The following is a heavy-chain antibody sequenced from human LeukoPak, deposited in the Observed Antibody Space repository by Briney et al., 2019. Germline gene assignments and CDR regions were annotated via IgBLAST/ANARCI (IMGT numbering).Heavy chain of an antibody. CDR2: IKEDGSDR. Sequence: PGGSLRLSCAASGFTFSNYWMTWVRQVPGKGLEWVASIKEDGSDRYNVDSVKGRFTISRDNAKNSLSLQMSSLRAADTAVYYCASTLTFDNWGLGILVTVSS. V-gene: IGHV3-7*01. CDR3: ASTLTFDN. J-gene: IGHJ3*02. CDR1: GFTFSNYW.